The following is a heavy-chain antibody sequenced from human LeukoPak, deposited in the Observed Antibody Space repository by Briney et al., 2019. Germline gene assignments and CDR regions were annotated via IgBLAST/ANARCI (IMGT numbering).Heavy chain of an antibody. CDR1: GGSISSSSYY. V-gene: IGHV4-39*01. CDR2: IYYSGST. CDR3: ARSHPDYYDSSGYLFDY. J-gene: IGHJ4*02. Sequence: PSETLSLTCTVSGGSISSSSYYWGWIRQPPGKGLEWIGSIYYSGSTYYNPSLKSRVTISVDTSKNQFSLKLSSVTAADTAVYYCARSHPDYYDSSGYLFDYWGQGTLVTVPS. D-gene: IGHD3-22*01.